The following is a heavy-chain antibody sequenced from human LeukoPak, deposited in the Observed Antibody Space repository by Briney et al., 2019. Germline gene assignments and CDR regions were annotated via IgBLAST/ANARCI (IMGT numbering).Heavy chain of an antibody. CDR1: GGSISSYY. D-gene: IGHD4-11*01. Sequence: LSLTCTVSGGSISSYYWSWVRQAPGKGLEWVSVIYSGGDTFYADSVKGIFTISRDNSKNTLFLQMNRLRAEDTAVYYCARDQRDSNYVFDYWGQGTLVTVSS. V-gene: IGHV3-66*01. CDR3: ARDQRDSNYVFDY. J-gene: IGHJ4*02. CDR2: IYSGGDT.